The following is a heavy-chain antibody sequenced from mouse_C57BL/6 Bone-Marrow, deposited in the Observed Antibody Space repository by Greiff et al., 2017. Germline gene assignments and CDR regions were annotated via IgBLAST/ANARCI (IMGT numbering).Heavy chain of an antibody. CDR1: GFSFNTYA. CDR3: VRHSWDRGFAY. J-gene: IGHJ3*01. CDR2: IRSKSNNYAT. V-gene: IGHV10-1*01. D-gene: IGHD3-3*01. Sequence: EVQLQESGGGLVQPKGSLTLSCAASGFSFNTYAMNWVRQAPGKGLEWVARIRSKSNNYATYYADSVKDSFTISRDDSESMLYLQMNNLKTEDTSMYYCVRHSWDRGFAYWGQGTLVTVSA.